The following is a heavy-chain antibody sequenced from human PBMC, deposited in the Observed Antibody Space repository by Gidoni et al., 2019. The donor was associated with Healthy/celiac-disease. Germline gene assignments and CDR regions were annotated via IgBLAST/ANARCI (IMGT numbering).Heavy chain of an antibody. J-gene: IGHJ6*04. V-gene: IGHV3-30*18. CDR2: ISYDGSNK. D-gene: IGHD2-8*02. CDR3: AKDHAGCTGGVCSSYYYGMDV. CDR1: GFTFISYG. Sequence: QVQLVESGGGVVQPGRSLSISCAASGFTFISYGMHWFRQAPGKGLEWVAVISYDGSNKYYADSVKGRFTISRDNSKNTLYLQMNSLRAEDTAVYYCAKDHAGCTGGVCSSYYYGMDVWGKGTTVTVSS.